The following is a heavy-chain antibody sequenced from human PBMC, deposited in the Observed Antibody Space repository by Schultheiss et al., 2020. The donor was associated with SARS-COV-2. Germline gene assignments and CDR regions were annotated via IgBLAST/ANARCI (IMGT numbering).Heavy chain of an antibody. J-gene: IGHJ6*02. CDR3: ARALDDFWSGYPPTGYYGMDV. Sequence: SETLSLTCTVSGGSISSYYWSWIRQPPGKGLEWIGYIYYSGSTNYNPSLKSRVTISVDTSKNQFSLKLSSVTAADTAVYYCARALDDFWSGYPPTGYYGMDVWGQGTTVTVSS. V-gene: IGHV4-59*01. CDR1: GGSISSYY. D-gene: IGHD3-3*01. CDR2: IYYSGST.